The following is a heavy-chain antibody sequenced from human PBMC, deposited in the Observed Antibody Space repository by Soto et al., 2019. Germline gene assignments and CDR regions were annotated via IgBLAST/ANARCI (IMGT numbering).Heavy chain of an antibody. D-gene: IGHD3-16*01. CDR2: ISSSGSTI. Sequence: LSLTCTVSGGSISSGDYYWSWIRQAPGKGLELVSYISSSGSTIYYADSVKGRFTISRDNAKNSLYLQMNSLRAEDTAVYYCARDWALGGQGTLVTVSS. J-gene: IGHJ4*02. CDR1: GGSISSGDYY. V-gene: IGHV3-11*01. CDR3: ARDWAL.